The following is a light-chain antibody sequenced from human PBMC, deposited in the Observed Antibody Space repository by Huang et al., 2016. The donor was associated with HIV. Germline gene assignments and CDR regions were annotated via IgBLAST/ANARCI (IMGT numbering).Light chain of an antibody. CDR2: RAS. V-gene: IGKV1-5*03. CDR1: HSISRR. Sequence: DIQMTQCPSTLSASVGDRVTITCRASHSISRRLAWYKQKPGKAPEVLVYRASSLGSVVPSRFSGRGSGTEFILTISSLQPDDIGTYYCQQYSGYRWTFGQGTKVEIK. J-gene: IGKJ1*01. CDR3: QQYSGYRWT.